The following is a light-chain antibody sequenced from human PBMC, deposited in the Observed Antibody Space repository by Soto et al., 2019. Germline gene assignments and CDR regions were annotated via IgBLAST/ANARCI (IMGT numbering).Light chain of an antibody. V-gene: IGKV3-11*01. CDR3: QQYYSYPRA. J-gene: IGKJ1*01. CDR1: QSLSSQ. Sequence: EIVLTQSPATLSLSPGERATLSCRASQSLSSQLAWYQQKPGQAPRLLIHDASNRATGIPARFSGSGSATDFTLTISSLEPEDFATYYCQQYYSYPRAFGQGTKVEIK. CDR2: DAS.